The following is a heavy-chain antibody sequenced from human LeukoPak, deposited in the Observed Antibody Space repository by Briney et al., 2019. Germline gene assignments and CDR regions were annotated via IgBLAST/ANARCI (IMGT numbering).Heavy chain of an antibody. J-gene: IGHJ4*02. D-gene: IGHD2-15*01. Sequence: ASVKVSCKASGYTFTSYGISWVRQAPGQGLEWMGWISAYNGNANYAQKLQGRVTMTTDTSTSTAYMELRSLRSDDTAVYYCARGYCSGGSCYSSDYWGQGTLVTVSS. V-gene: IGHV1-18*01. CDR2: ISAYNGNA. CDR3: ARGYCSGGSCYSSDY. CDR1: GYTFTSYG.